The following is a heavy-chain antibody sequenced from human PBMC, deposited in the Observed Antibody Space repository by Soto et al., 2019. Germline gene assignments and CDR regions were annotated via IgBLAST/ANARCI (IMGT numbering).Heavy chain of an antibody. CDR2: INHNGST. CDR1: GGSFSGYY. CDR3: ARFGTFGPNCFDP. D-gene: IGHD3-10*01. Sequence: TSETLSLTCAVYGGSFSGYYWSWIRQPPGKGLEWIGEINHNGSTNYNPSLKSRATISVDMSKNQFSLKLSSVTAADTAVYYCARFGTFGPNCFDPWGQGTLVTVSS. J-gene: IGHJ5*02. V-gene: IGHV4-34*01.